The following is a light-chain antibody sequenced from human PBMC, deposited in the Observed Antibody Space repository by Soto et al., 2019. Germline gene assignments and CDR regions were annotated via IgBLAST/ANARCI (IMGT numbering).Light chain of an antibody. CDR2: DAS. Sequence: DIQMTQSPSTLSASVGDRVTITCRASQSISSWLAWYQQKPGKAPKLLIYDASSVESGVPSRFSGSGSGTEFPLNISSLQPDDFATYYCQQYNSYSYTFGQGTKLEIK. CDR3: QQYNSYSYT. V-gene: IGKV1-5*01. CDR1: QSISSW. J-gene: IGKJ2*01.